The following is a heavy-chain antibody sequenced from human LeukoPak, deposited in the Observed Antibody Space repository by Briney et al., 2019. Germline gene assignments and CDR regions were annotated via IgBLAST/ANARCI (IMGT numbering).Heavy chain of an antibody. J-gene: IGHJ4*02. Sequence: ASVKVSCKASGYTFSSYDINWVRQATGQGLEWMGWMNPNSGNTGYAQKFQGRVTMTTDTSTSTAYMELRSLRSDDTAVYYCARESTWGSGYDSGYWGQGTLVTVSS. CDR2: MNPNSGNT. V-gene: IGHV1-8*01. CDR3: ARESTWGSGYDSGY. CDR1: GYTFSSYD. D-gene: IGHD5-12*01.